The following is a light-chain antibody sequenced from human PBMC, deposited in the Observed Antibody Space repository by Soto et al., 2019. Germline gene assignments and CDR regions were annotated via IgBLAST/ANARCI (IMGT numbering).Light chain of an antibody. Sequence: QSALTQPRSVSGSPGQSVTISCTGTSSDVGDYNYVSWYQQYPGKAPKLVIYDVSKRPSGVPDRFSGSKSGNTASLTIDGLQAEDEAEYYCSAFAGSYTFWVFGGGTKLTVL. CDR1: SSDVGDYNY. J-gene: IGLJ3*02. V-gene: IGLV2-11*01. CDR2: DVS. CDR3: SAFAGSYTFWV.